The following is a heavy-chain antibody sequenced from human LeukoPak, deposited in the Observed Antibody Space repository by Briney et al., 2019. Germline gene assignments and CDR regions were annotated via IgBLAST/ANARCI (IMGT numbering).Heavy chain of an antibody. Sequence: GGSLRLSCAASGFTFSTYGMHWVRQAPGKGLEWVSSISSSSSYIYYADSVKGRFTISRDNAKNSLYLQMNSLRAEDTAVYYCARVERNFDYYYMDVWGKGTTVTVSS. CDR1: GFTFSTYG. CDR3: ARVERNFDYYYMDV. V-gene: IGHV3-21*01. CDR2: ISSSSSYI. J-gene: IGHJ6*03.